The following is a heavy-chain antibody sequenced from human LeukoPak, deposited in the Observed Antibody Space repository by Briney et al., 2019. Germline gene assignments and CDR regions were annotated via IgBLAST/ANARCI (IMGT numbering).Heavy chain of an antibody. CDR3: AKTMGAIDHDY. V-gene: IGHV3-30-3*02. D-gene: IGHD1-26*01. CDR1: GFTFSSYA. Sequence: PGGSLRLSCAASGFTFSSYAMHWVRQAPGKGLEWVAVISYDGSKKYYADFVKGRFTISRNSSKNTLSLQMNSLRDEDTAVYYCAKTMGAIDHDYWGQGALVTVSS. J-gene: IGHJ4*02. CDR2: ISYDGSKK.